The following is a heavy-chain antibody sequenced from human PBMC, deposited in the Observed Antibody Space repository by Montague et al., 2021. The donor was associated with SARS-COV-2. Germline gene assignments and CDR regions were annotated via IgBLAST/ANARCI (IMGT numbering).Heavy chain of an antibody. CDR3: ARAGSQRIFEF. V-gene: IGHV4-34*01. CDR1: SGSLSNYY. Sequence: SETLSLTCAVTSGSLSNYYWSWIRQPPGKGLEWIGKIRLPGGSNYNPFRTRRVTISLYTSNNQVSLSLNSVTAADTAVYYCARAGSQRIFEFWGRGTLVTVSS. D-gene: IGHD1-1*01. CDR2: IRLPGGS. J-gene: IGHJ2*01.